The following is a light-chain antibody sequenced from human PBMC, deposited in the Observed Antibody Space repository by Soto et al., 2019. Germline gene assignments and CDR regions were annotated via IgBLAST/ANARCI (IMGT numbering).Light chain of an antibody. V-gene: IGKV3-15*01. J-gene: IGKJ1*01. CDR2: GAS. CDR1: QSVSSN. Sequence: EIVMTQSPATLSVSPGERATLSCRASQSVSSNLAWYQQKPGQAPRLLIYGASTRATGIPARFSGSGSGTDFTLTISSLLSEDFAVYYCQQYNNWPQTFGQGTKVEIK. CDR3: QQYNNWPQT.